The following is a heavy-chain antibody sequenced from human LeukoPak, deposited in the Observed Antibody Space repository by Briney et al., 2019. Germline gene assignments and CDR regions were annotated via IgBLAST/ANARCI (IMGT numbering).Heavy chain of an antibody. Sequence: PGGSLRLSCAASGFTFSSYAMSWVRQAPGKGLEWVSVIYSGGSTYYADSVKGRFTISRDNSKNTLYLQMNSLRAEDTAVYYCARGRSGWGFDYWGQGTLVTVSS. CDR1: GFTFSSYA. J-gene: IGHJ4*02. CDR2: IYSGGST. CDR3: ARGRSGWGFDY. V-gene: IGHV3-53*01. D-gene: IGHD6-19*01.